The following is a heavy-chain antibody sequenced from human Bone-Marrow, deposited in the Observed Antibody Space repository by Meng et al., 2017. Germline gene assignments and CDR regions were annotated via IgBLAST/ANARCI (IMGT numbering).Heavy chain of an antibody. Sequence: QVQWVGSWGGVFQPGRSLRLSFAASGFTFSSYAMHWVRQSPGKGLEWVAVISYDGSNKYYADSVKGRFTISRDNAKNSLYLQMNSLRAEDTAVYYCATTRFFIAYWGQGTLVTVSS. V-gene: IGHV3-30*07. J-gene: IGHJ4*02. CDR3: ATTRFFIAY. CDR1: GFTFSSYA. CDR2: ISYDGSNK. D-gene: IGHD3-3*01.